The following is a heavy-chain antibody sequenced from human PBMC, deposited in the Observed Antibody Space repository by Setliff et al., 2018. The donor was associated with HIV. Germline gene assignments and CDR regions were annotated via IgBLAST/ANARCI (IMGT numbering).Heavy chain of an antibody. D-gene: IGHD2-15*01. CDR2: ISSYNDNT. V-gene: IGHV1-18*01. CDR3: ARDDVGYCSGGSCYHLFDTFDI. CDR1: GYSFTNYG. J-gene: IGHJ3*02. Sequence: RASVKVSCKASGYSFTNYGISWVRQAPGQGLEWMGWISSYNDNTNCALNLQGRVTMTTDTSTSTAYMELRSLRSDDTAVYYCARDDVGYCSGGSCYHLFDTFDIWGQGTVVTVSS.